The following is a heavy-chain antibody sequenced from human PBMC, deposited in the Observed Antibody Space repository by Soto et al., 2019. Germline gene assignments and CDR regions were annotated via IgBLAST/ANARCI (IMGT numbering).Heavy chain of an antibody. CDR3: TRASSVDFDF. Sequence: LSYTTSGFTVADYSLIWVRQAPGKGLEWVGFIRRNAYGGTTDYAASVKGRFTISRDDSKSIPYLQMNRLRTEDTALYYCTRASSVDFDFWGQGTLVTVSS. V-gene: IGHV3-49*04. CDR2: IRRNAYGGTT. D-gene: IGHD2-21*01. CDR1: GFTVADYS. J-gene: IGHJ4*02.